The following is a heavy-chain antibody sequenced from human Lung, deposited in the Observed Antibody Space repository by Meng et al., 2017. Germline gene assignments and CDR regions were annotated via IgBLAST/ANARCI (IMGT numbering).Heavy chain of an antibody. D-gene: IGHD6-25*01. Sequence: QVQLAQSGAEVKKPGASVKVSCKPSGYNFPDYYIHWVRRAPGQGLEWMGRINPKSGDTHYAQKFQARVTMTGDTSISTAYMELSGLRSDDTAMYYCARDEDISAAGKLFGDYWGQGTLVTASS. V-gene: IGHV1-2*06. CDR3: ARDEDISAAGKLFGDY. CDR1: GYNFPDYY. CDR2: INPKSGDT. J-gene: IGHJ4*02.